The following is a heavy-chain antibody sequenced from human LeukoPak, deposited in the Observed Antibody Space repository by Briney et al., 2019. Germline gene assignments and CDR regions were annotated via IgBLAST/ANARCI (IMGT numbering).Heavy chain of an antibody. V-gene: IGHV4-38-2*01. D-gene: IGHD6-13*01. CDR2: IYHSGST. Sequence: SETLSLTCAVSGYSISSGYYWGWIRQPPGKGLEWIGSIYHSGSTYYTPSLKSRVTISVDTSKNQFSLKLSSVTAADTAVYYCASQGVHSSSRGFDPWGQGTLVTVSS. J-gene: IGHJ5*02. CDR1: GYSISSGYY. CDR3: ASQGVHSSSRGFDP.